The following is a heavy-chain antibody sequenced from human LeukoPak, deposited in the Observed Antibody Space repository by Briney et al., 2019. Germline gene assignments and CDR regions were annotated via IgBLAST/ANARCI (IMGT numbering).Heavy chain of an antibody. Sequence: SETLSLTCSVSRYSIRSDYYWGWIRQPPGKGLEWIASIYHSGYTYYNASLKSRVTLSVDTSKNQFSLKLSSVTAADTAVYYCARGRARSPYGDYVKYYYYYYMDVWGKGTTVTVSS. CDR1: RYSIRSDYY. D-gene: IGHD4-17*01. J-gene: IGHJ6*03. CDR3: ARGRARSPYGDYVKYYYYYYMDV. V-gene: IGHV4-38-2*02. CDR2: IYHSGYT.